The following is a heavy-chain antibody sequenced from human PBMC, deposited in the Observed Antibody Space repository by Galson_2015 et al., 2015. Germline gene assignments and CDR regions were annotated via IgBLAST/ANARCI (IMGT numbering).Heavy chain of an antibody. V-gene: IGHV3-11*01. CDR3: AIAWSEFDFWSGYEFYSSYSDV. CDR1: GFTFSDYY. CDR2: ISSSGSTI. D-gene: IGHD3-3*01. Sequence: SLRLSCAASGFTFSDYYMSWLRQAPGKGLEWVSYISSSGSTIYYAASVKGRFTISRDNPKNSLYLQMNSMRAEDTAVYYGAIAWSEFDFWSGYEFYSSYSDVWGTGTPVPVSS. J-gene: IGHJ6*03.